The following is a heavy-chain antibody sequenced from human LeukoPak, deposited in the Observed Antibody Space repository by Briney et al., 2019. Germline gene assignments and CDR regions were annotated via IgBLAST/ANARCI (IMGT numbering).Heavy chain of an antibody. CDR3: AGDSGSAYYFNSGTYYYDSFDF. CDR2: IRQDESEK. J-gene: IGHJ3*01. V-gene: IGHV3-7*01. D-gene: IGHD3-10*01. CDR1: GFTFSSYW. Sequence: GGSLRLSCTASGFTFSSYWMTWVRHPPGEGLEWVATIRQDESEKYYADSVKGRFTISRDNAKNSLYLHMNSLRAEDTAVYYCAGDSGSAYYFNSGTYYYDSFDFWGQGTTVTVSS.